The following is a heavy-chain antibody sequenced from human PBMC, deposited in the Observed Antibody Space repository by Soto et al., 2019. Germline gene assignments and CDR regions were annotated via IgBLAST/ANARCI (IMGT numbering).Heavy chain of an antibody. D-gene: IGHD5-12*01. CDR3: ARVRVATVFPYYYMDV. J-gene: IGHJ6*03. V-gene: IGHV3-7*01. CDR1: GFTFSAYW. Sequence: GGSLRLSCAASGFTFSAYWMSWVRQAPGKGLEWVANIKQDGSEKYYVDSVKGRFTISRDNAKNSLYLQMNSLRAEDTAVYYCARVRVATVFPYYYMDVWGKGTTVTVSS. CDR2: IKQDGSEK.